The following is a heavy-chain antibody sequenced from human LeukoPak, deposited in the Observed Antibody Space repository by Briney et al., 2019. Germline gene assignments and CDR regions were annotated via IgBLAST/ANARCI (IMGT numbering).Heavy chain of an antibody. V-gene: IGHV4-34*01. CDR1: GGSFSGYY. J-gene: IGHJ4*02. D-gene: IGHD5-18*01. CDR3: ARWGGMVTRGFDY. Sequence: SETLSLTCAVYGGSFSGYYWSWIRQPPGKGLEWIGEINHSGSTNYNPSLKSRVTISVDTSQNQFSLKLSSVTAADTAVYYCARWGGMVTRGFDYWGQGTLVTVSS. CDR2: INHSGST.